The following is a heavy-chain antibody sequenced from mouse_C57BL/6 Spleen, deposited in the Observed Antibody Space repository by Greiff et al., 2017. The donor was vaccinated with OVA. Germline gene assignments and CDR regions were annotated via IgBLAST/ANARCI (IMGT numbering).Heavy chain of an antibody. CDR3: ARSSSGYVEAY. Sequence: VKLQESGAELVKPGASVKISCKASGYAFSSYWMNWVKQRPGKGLEWIGQIYPGDGDTNYNGKFKGKATLTADKSSSTAYMQLSSLTSEDSAVYFCARSSSGYVEAYWGQGTLVTVSA. CDR1: GYAFSSYW. V-gene: IGHV1-80*01. CDR2: IYPGDGDT. D-gene: IGHD3-2*02. J-gene: IGHJ3*01.